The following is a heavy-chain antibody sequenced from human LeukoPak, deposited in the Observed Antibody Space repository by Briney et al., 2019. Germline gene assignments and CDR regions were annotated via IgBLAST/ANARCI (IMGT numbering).Heavy chain of an antibody. V-gene: IGHV1-46*01. Sequence: ASVKVSCKASGYIFTSYHMHWVRQAPGQGLEWMGIINPSGGSTSYAQKFQGRVTMTRDMSTTTVYMELSSLRSEDTAVYYCAKYGHSPYFDDWGQGTLVTVSS. D-gene: IGHD4-17*01. CDR1: GYIFTSYH. CDR2: INPSGGST. CDR3: AKYGHSPYFDD. J-gene: IGHJ4*02.